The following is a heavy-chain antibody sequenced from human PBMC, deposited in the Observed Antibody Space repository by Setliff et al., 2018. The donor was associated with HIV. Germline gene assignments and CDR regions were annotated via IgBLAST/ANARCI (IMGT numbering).Heavy chain of an antibody. J-gene: IGHJ4*02. V-gene: IGHV3-23*01. CDR1: GFTFSTYA. CDR2: IGGSGVST. Sequence: PGGSLRLSCATSGFTFSTYAMNWVRQAPGKGLEWVSVIGGSGVSTYYADSVKGRFTISRDNSKNTLYLQMNSLRAEDTAVYYCAKDRGVVGWGQGTLVTVSS. CDR3: AKDRGVVG. D-gene: IGHD2-15*01.